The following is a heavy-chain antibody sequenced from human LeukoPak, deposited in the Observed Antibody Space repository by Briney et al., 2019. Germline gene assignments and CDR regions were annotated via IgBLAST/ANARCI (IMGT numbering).Heavy chain of an antibody. D-gene: IGHD6-13*01. Sequence: ASVKVSCKASGYTFTSYDINWVRQATGQGLEWMGWMNPNSGNTGYAQKFQGRVTMTRNTSISTAYMELSSLRSEDTAVYYCARAYSRSGPYYYYMDVWGKGTTVTASS. CDR2: MNPNSGNT. CDR1: GYTFTSYD. CDR3: ARAYSRSGPYYYYMDV. V-gene: IGHV1-8*01. J-gene: IGHJ6*03.